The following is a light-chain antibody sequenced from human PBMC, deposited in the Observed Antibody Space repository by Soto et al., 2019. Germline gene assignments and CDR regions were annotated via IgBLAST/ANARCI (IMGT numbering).Light chain of an antibody. J-gene: IGLJ1*01. CDR2: EVS. Sequence: QSVLAQPASVSGSPGQSITISCTGTSSDVGRYNYVSWYQQHPGKAPKLMIHEVSYRPSGVSSRFSGSKSGNTASLTISGLQAEDEAEYHCCSYTNRATYVFGTGTKATVL. CDR3: CSYTNRATYV. CDR1: SSDVGRYNY. V-gene: IGLV2-14*01.